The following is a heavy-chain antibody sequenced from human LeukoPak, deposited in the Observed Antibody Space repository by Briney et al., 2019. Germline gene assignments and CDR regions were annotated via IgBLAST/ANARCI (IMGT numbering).Heavy chain of an antibody. D-gene: IGHD6-13*01. Sequence: ASVKVSCKASGYTFTGYYMHWVRQAPGQGLEWMGWINPNSGGTNYAQKFQGWVTMTRDTSISTAYMELSRLRSDDTAVYYCARDEAAAGTGDAFDIWGQGTMVTVSS. V-gene: IGHV1-2*04. J-gene: IGHJ3*02. CDR1: GYTFTGYY. CDR3: ARDEAAAGTGDAFDI. CDR2: INPNSGGT.